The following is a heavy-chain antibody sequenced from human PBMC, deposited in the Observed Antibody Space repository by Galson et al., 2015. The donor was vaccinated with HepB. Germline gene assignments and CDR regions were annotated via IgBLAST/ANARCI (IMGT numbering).Heavy chain of an antibody. Sequence: SLRLSCAASGFTFSSYGMHWVRQAPGKGLEWVAVISYDGSNKYYADSVKGRFTISRDNSKNTLYLQMNSLRAEDTAVYYCAKVSEEYSSGWYYFDYWGQGTLVTVSS. D-gene: IGHD6-19*01. CDR1: GFTFSSYG. V-gene: IGHV3-30*18. J-gene: IGHJ4*02. CDR2: ISYDGSNK. CDR3: AKVSEEYSSGWYYFDY.